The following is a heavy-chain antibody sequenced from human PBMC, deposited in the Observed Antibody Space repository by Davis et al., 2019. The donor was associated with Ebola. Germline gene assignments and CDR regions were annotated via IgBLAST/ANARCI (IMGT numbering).Heavy chain of an antibody. CDR1: GGTFSSYA. J-gene: IGHJ4*02. D-gene: IGHD5-24*01. CDR3: ARSRDGYNYPYAYLDY. CDR2: IIPILGIA. Sequence: SVQVSCKASGGTFSSYAISWVRQAPGQGLEWMGGIIPILGIANYAQKFQGRVTITADESTSTAYMELSSLRSEDTAVYYCARSRDGYNYPYAYLDYWGQGTLVTVSS. V-gene: IGHV1-69*10.